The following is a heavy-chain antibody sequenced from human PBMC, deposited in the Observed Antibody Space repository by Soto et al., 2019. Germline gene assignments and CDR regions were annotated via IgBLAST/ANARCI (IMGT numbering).Heavy chain of an antibody. CDR2: ISQSGTT. CDR3: AKKVPAALRLYYFFGLDV. CDR1: GAPISSDNR. Sequence: QVQLQESGPGLVKPSGTLSLTCAVSGAPISSDNRWTWVRQPPGEGLEWIGEISQSGTTKYNPSLASRVTISVDKSKNQFSLRLTSMTAADTAVYYCAKKVPAALRLYYFFGLDVWGQGTTVTVSS. D-gene: IGHD2-15*01. V-gene: IGHV4-4*02. J-gene: IGHJ6*02.